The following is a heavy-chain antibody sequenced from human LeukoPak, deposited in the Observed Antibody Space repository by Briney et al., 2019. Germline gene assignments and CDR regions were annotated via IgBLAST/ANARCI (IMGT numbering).Heavy chain of an antibody. CDR1: GFTFSSYA. CDR3: AKDGSPPRSGIGYYYYYMDV. D-gene: IGHD1-26*01. Sequence: QTGRSLRLSCAASGFTFSSYAMHWVRQAPGKGLEWVAVISYDGSNKYYADSVKGRFTISRDNSKNTLYLQMNSLRAEDTAVYYCAKDGSPPRSGIGYYYYYMDVWGKGATVTVSS. J-gene: IGHJ6*03. V-gene: IGHV3-30-3*01. CDR2: ISYDGSNK.